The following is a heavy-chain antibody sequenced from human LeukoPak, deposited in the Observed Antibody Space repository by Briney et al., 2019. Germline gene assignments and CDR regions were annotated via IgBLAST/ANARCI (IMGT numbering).Heavy chain of an antibody. J-gene: IGHJ5*02. D-gene: IGHD3-10*01. CDR2: IGGSNINT. CDR1: GYTFTTSG. V-gene: IGHV1-18*04. CDR3: ARGGSGSYLYSTFDP. Sequence: PVMVSCKASGYTFTTSGINWVRQAPGQGLEWMGWIGGSNINTNYAQNFQGRVTMTTDTSTNTAYMELRSLRSDDTAVYFCARGGSGSYLYSTFDPWGQGTLVTVSS.